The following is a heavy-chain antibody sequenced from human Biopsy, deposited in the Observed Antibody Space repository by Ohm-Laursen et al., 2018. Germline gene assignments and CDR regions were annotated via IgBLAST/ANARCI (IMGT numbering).Heavy chain of an antibody. CDR3: ARGTNYYGSGRNRHWFDP. J-gene: IGHJ5*02. D-gene: IGHD3-10*01. V-gene: IGHV4-34*01. CDR1: GGSFSGYY. Sequence: GTLSLTCGVYGGSFSGYYCSWIRQPPGKGLEWIGEINDSGRTNYNPSLRSRVTFSVDTSKNQFSPKLSSVTAADTAVYYCARGTNYYGSGRNRHWFDPWGQGTQVTVSS. CDR2: INDSGRT.